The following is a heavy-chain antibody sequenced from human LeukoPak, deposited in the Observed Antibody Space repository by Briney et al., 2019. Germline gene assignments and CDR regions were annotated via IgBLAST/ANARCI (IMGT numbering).Heavy chain of an antibody. CDR1: GFTFISYA. CDR3: AKDRTAQLWLILLDY. CDR2: ISGSGGST. Sequence: GGSLRLSCAASGFTFISYAMSWVRQAPGKGLEWVSAISGSGGSTYYADSVKGRFTISRDNSKNTLYLQMNSLRAEDTAVYYCAKDRTAQLWLILLDYWGQGTLVTVSS. V-gene: IGHV3-23*01. J-gene: IGHJ4*02. D-gene: IGHD5-18*01.